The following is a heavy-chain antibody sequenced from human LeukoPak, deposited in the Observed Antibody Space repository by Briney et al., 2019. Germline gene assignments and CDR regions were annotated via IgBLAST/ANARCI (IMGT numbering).Heavy chain of an antibody. CDR1: GFTFSSYG. Sequence: GGTLRLSCAVSGFTFSSYGMSWVRQAPGKGLEWVSGVSGSGGTTYYADSVKGRFTISRDNAKNTLYLQMNSLRAEDTAVYYCARGVDSLSHWGQGALVTVSS. V-gene: IGHV3-23*01. J-gene: IGHJ4*02. D-gene: IGHD3-22*01. CDR3: ARGVDSLSH. CDR2: VSGSGGTT.